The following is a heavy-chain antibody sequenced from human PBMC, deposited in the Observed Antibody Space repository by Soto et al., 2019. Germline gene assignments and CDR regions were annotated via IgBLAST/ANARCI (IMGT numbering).Heavy chain of an antibody. CDR2: IIPILGIA. D-gene: IGHD3-22*01. V-gene: IGHV1-69*04. Sequence: ASVKVSCKASGGTFSSYTISWVRQAPGQGLEWMGRIIPILGIANYAQKFQGRVTITADKSTSTAYMELSSLRSEDTAVYYCARDSDYYDGSGYYPTPYYFDYWGQGTLVTVSS. J-gene: IGHJ4*02. CDR1: GGTFSSYT. CDR3: ARDSDYYDGSGYYPTPYYFDY.